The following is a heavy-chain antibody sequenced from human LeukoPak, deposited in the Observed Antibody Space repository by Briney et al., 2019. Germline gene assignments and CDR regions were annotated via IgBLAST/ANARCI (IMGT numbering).Heavy chain of an antibody. CDR3: ARSSGWSYYFDY. Sequence: ASVKVSCKASGYTFTSYGISWVRQAPGQGLEWMGGIIPIFGTANYAQKFQGRVTITADESTSTAYMELSSLRSEDTAVYYCARSSGWSYYFDYWGQGTLVTVSS. CDR2: IIPIFGTA. V-gene: IGHV1-69*13. CDR1: GYTFTSYG. J-gene: IGHJ4*02. D-gene: IGHD6-19*01.